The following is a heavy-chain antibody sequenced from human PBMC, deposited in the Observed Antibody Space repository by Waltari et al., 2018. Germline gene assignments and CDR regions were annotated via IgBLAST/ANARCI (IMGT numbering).Heavy chain of an antibody. D-gene: IGHD1-1*01. CDR2: ISGSGGST. CDR3: AKSPPSPVHTDSYDY. V-gene: IGHV3-23*04. Sequence: EVQLVESGGGLIQPGGSLRLSCAASGFTVSSNYMSWVRQAPGKGLEWVSAISGSGGSTYYADSVKGRFTISRDNSKNTLYLQMNSLRAEDTAVYYCAKSPPSPVHTDSYDYWGQGTLVTVSS. J-gene: IGHJ4*02. CDR1: GFTVSSNY.